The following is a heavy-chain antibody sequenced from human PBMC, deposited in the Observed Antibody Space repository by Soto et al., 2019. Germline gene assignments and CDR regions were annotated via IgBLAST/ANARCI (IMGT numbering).Heavy chain of an antibody. V-gene: IGHV3-15*01. D-gene: IGHD4-17*01. CDR2: IKSKTDGGTT. CDR3: RATTTVTSFDY. CDR1: GFTFSNAW. Sequence: GGSLRLSCAASGFTFSNAWMSWVRQAPGKGLEWVGRIKSKTDGGTTDYAAPVKGRFTISRDDSKNTLYLQMNSLKTEDTAVYYCRATTTVTSFDYWGQGTLVTVSS. J-gene: IGHJ4*02.